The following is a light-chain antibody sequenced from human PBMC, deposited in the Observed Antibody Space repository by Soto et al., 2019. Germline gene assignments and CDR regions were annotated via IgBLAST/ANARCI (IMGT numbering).Light chain of an antibody. CDR1: QSVSTY. V-gene: IGKV3-11*01. J-gene: IGKJ4*01. Sequence: EIVLTQSPATLSLSPGERATLSCRASQSVSTYLAWYQQKPGQAPRLLIYDSSTRATGIPARFSGSGSGTDFNLTISSLESEDFAVYFCQHRFNWPLTFGGGTKVEIK. CDR2: DSS. CDR3: QHRFNWPLT.